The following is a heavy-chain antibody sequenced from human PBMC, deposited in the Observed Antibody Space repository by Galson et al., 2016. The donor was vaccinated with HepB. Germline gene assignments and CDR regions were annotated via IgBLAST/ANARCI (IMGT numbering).Heavy chain of an antibody. CDR1: GGSFSAYF. V-gene: IGHV4-34*01. D-gene: IGHD6-19*01. CDR2: IDYSGNT. J-gene: IGHJ4*02. Sequence: SETLSPTCAVNGGSFSAYFWTWIRQPPGKGLEWIGEIDYSGNTKYNPSLKGRFTMSVDTSKTQFSLKLSSVTAADTAVYYCARHSHTVALDFWGQGTLVTVSS. CDR3: ARHSHTVALDF.